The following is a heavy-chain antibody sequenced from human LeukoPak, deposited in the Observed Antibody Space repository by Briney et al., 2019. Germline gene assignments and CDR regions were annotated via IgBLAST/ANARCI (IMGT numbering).Heavy chain of an antibody. D-gene: IGHD3-22*01. CDR3: AKVGYDSTGYYYTYYYYGMDV. CDR1: GFTFSSFA. J-gene: IGHJ6*02. Sequence: GESLRLSCAGSGFTFSSFAMIWVRQAPGKGLEWVSGISGSGGDTYYADSVKGRFTVSRDNSKSTLYLQMISLRAEDTAVYYCAKVGYDSTGYYYTYYYYGMDVWGQGTTVTVSS. V-gene: IGHV3-23*01. CDR2: ISGSGGDT.